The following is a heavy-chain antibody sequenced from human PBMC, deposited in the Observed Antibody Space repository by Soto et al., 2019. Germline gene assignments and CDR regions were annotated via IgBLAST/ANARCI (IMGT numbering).Heavy chain of an antibody. CDR3: AREDYGSGLPGADYYGLDV. J-gene: IGHJ6*02. CDR2: IIPVLGTT. Sequence: QVQLVQSGSEVKKPGSSVKVSCKASGGTFTSSAMSWVRQAPGQGLEWMGGIIPVLGTTTYSETFQGRLTFTAHDTSKVYMELSGMTSEDTAVYYCAREDYGSGLPGADYYGLDVWGQGTTVIVSS. V-gene: IGHV1-69*01. CDR1: GGTFTSSA. D-gene: IGHD3-10*01.